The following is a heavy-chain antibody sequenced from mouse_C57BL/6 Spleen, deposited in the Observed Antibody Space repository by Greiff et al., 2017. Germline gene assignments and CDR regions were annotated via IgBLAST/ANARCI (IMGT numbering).Heavy chain of an antibody. J-gene: IGHJ3*01. CDR2: ISSGSSTI. CDR1: GFTFSDYG. V-gene: IGHV5-17*01. Sequence: EVKVVESGGGLVKPGGSLKLSCAASGFTFSDYGMHWVRQAPEKGLEWVAYISSGSSTIYYADTVKGRVTISRDNAQNTLFLQMTSLRSEDTAMYYCARTPLYYDYPLAYWGQGTLVTVSA. D-gene: IGHD2-4*01. CDR3: ARTPLYYDYPLAY.